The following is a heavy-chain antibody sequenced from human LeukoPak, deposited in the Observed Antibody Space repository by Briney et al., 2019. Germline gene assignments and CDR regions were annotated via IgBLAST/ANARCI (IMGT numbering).Heavy chain of an antibody. CDR2: INHSGST. V-gene: IGHV4-34*01. J-gene: IGHJ3*01. D-gene: IGHD6-13*01. Sequence: PSETLSLTCAVYGGSFSGYYWSWIRQPPGKGLEWIGEINHSGSTNYNPPLKSRVTMSLDTSKNQFSLKLTSVTASDTALYYCAREQIAAAGTFDVWGQGTMVTVSS. CDR3: AREQIAAAGTFDV. CDR1: GGSFSGYY.